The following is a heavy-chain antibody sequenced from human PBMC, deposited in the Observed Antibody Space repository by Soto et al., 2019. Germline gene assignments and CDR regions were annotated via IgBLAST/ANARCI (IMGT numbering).Heavy chain of an antibody. CDR2: IWYDGSNK. CDR1: GFTFSSYG. J-gene: IGHJ6*02. Sequence: GGSLRLSCAASGFTFSSYGMHWVRQAPGKGLEWVAVIWYDGSNKYYADSVKGRFTISRDNSKNTLYLQMNSLRAEDTAVYYCARLQQQLNYYYYGMDVWGQGTTVTVSS. V-gene: IGHV3-33*01. CDR3: ARLQQQLNYYYYGMDV. D-gene: IGHD6-13*01.